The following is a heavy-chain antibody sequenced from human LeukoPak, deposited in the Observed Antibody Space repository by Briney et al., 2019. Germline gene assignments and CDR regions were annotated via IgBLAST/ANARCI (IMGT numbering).Heavy chain of an antibody. CDR2: IYSGGST. CDR1: GFTVSSNY. Sequence: PGESLRLSCAASGFTVSSNYMNRVRQAPGKGLEWVSVIYSGGSTYYADSVKGRFTISRDNSKNTLYLQMNSLRAEDTAVYYCARWVVGATNFDYWGQGTLVTVSS. V-gene: IGHV3-53*01. D-gene: IGHD1-26*01. CDR3: ARWVVGATNFDY. J-gene: IGHJ4*02.